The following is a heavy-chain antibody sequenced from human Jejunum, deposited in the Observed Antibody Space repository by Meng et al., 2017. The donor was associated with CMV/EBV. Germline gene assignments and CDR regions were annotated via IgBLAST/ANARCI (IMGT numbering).Heavy chain of an antibody. D-gene: IGHD6-19*01. CDR1: YG. CDR2: IRYDGSDK. CDR3: AKEDGTYTSGWPSYYYGMDV. V-gene: IGHV3-30*02. Sequence: YGMHWVRQATGKGLGWVAYIRYDGSDKYYTDAVKGRFTISRDNSQSTLYLQMNSLRAEDTALYYCAKEDGTYTSGWPSYYYGMDVWGRGTTVTVSS. J-gene: IGHJ6*02.